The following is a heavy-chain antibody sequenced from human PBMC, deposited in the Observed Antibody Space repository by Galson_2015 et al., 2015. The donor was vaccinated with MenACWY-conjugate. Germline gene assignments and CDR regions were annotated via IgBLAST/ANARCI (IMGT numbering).Heavy chain of an antibody. D-gene: IGHD4-17*01. V-gene: IGHV3-30*04. CDR3: ARDGRASAYYGRPADY. J-gene: IGHJ4*02. CDR2: ISYDGSNK. Sequence: SLRLSCAASGFTFSSYAMHWVRQAPGKGLEGVAVISYDGSNKYYADSVKGRFTISRDNSKNTLYLQMNSLRAEDTAVYYCARDGRASAYYGRPADYWGQGTLVTVSS. CDR1: GFTFSSYA.